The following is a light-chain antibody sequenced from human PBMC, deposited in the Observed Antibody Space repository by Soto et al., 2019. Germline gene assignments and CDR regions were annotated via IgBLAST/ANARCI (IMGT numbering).Light chain of an antibody. Sequence: EGVLTQSPGTLSSSPGERATLSCRASQSVSSSYLAWYQQKPGQAPRLLIYGASSRATGIPDRFSGSGSGTDFTLTISRLEPEDFAVYYCQQYDSSPRTFGQGTKVEIK. CDR2: GAS. V-gene: IGKV3-20*01. J-gene: IGKJ1*01. CDR3: QQYDSSPRT. CDR1: QSVSSSY.